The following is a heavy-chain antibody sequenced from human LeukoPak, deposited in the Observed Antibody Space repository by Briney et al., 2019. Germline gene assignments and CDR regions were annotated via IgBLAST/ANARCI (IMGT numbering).Heavy chain of an antibody. CDR1: GYTFTSYG. Sequence: ASVKVSCKASGYTFTSYGISWVRQAPGQGLEWMGWISAYNGNTNYAQKLQGRVTMTTDTSTSTAYMELRRLRSDDTAVYYCARDTSASSGYVPGAFDIWGQGTMVTVSS. D-gene: IGHD3-22*01. V-gene: IGHV1-18*01. J-gene: IGHJ3*02. CDR2: ISAYNGNT. CDR3: ARDTSASSGYVPGAFDI.